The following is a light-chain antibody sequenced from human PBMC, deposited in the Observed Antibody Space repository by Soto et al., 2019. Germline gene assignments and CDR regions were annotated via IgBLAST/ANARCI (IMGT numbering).Light chain of an antibody. CDR1: QSVIRNY. CDR3: QQYGSSPPEKT. J-gene: IGKJ1*01. V-gene: IGKV3-20*01. CDR2: GAS. Sequence: EIVLTQSPGTLSLSPGERATLSCRASQSVIRNYLAWFQQKPGQAPRLLIYGASSRATGIPDRFSGSGSGTDFTLTISRLEPEDFAVYYCQQYGSSPPEKTFGQGTKVEIK.